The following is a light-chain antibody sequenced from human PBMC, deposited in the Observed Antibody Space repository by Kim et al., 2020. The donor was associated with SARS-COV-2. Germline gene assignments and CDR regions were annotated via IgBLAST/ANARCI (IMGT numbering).Light chain of an antibody. V-gene: IGLV3-19*01. CDR3: NCRDKTTNRVV. Sequence: ALGKTVEITSQGDGLRNFHAAWYQQKPGRAPLLVLSRDTRRPLGIPDRFSGSSSGDTASLSISGAQAEDEGDYYCNCRDKTTNRVVFGGGTQLTVL. CDR1: GLRNFH. CDR2: RDT. J-gene: IGLJ2*01.